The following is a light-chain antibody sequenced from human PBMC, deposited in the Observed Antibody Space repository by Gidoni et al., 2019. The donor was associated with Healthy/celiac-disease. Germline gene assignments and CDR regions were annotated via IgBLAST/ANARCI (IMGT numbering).Light chain of an antibody. Sequence: EIVLTQTLAPLSLSPGERATLSCRASQSVSSYLAWYQQKPGQAPRLLIYDASNRATGIPARFSGSGSGTDFTLTISSLEPEDFAVYYCQQRSNWPPWTFGQGTKVEIK. J-gene: IGKJ1*01. CDR1: QSVSSY. CDR3: QQRSNWPPWT. CDR2: DAS. V-gene: IGKV3-11*01.